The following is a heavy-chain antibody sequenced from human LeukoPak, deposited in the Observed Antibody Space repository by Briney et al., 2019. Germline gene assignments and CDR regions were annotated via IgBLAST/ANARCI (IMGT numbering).Heavy chain of an antibody. D-gene: IGHD2-21*02. CDR2: ISYVGTTK. V-gene: IGHV3-30*18. CDR1: GFTFSSHG. J-gene: IGHJ4*02. CDR3: AKEHCTGNCYSDFFDY. Sequence: QPGRSLRLSCAASGFTFSSHGMHWVRQAPAKGLEWVAVISYVGTTKYYADSVKGRFTISRDNSNNILYLQMNSLRAEDTAVYYCAKEHCTGNCYSDFFDYWGQGTLVTVSS.